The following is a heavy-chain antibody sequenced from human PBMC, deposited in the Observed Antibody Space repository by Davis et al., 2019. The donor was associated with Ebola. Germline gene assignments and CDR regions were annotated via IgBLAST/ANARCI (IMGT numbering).Heavy chain of an antibody. Sequence: GGSLRLSCAASGFTFSSYAMSWVRQAPGKGLEWVSAISGSGGSTYYADSVKGRFTISRDNSKNTLYLQMNSLRPEDTAVYYCARGRDSSGYPYFDYWGQGTLVTVSS. CDR3: ARGRDSSGYPYFDY. V-gene: IGHV3-23*01. D-gene: IGHD3-22*01. CDR2: ISGSGGST. CDR1: GFTFSSYA. J-gene: IGHJ4*02.